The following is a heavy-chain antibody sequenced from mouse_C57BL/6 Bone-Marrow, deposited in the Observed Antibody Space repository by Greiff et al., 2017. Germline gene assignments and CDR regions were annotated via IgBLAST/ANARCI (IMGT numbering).Heavy chain of an antibody. CDR2: IYPGDGGT. Sequence: QVQLQESGPELVKPGASVKISCKASGYAFSSSWMNWVKQRPGRGLEWIGRIYPGDGGTNYNGKFKGKATLTVDKSSSTAYLQLRSLTSEDSAVFFCARGGIITYYFDYWGQGTTLTVSS. D-gene: IGHD1-1*01. J-gene: IGHJ2*01. CDR3: ARGGIITYYFDY. CDR1: GYAFSSSW. V-gene: IGHV1-82*01.